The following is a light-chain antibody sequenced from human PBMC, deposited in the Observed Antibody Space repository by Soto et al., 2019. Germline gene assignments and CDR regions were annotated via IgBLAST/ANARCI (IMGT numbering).Light chain of an antibody. V-gene: IGKV3-15*01. Sequence: EIVMTQSPATLSVSPGERATLSCRASQSVSSNLAWYQQKPGQAPRPLIYGASTRATGIPARFSGSGSGTEFTLTISSLQSEDFAVYYWQQYNNWPPVTFGGGTKVEIK. CDR3: QQYNNWPPVT. CDR1: QSVSSN. CDR2: GAS. J-gene: IGKJ4*01.